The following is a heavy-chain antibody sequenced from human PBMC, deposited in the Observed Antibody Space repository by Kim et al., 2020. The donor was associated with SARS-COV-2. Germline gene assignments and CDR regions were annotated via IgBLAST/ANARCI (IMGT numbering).Heavy chain of an antibody. CDR2: ISWDGGST. J-gene: IGHJ4*02. V-gene: IGHV3-43*01. Sequence: GGSLRLSCAASGFTFDDYTMHWVRQAPGKGLEWVSLISWDGGSTYYADSVKGRFTISRDNSKNSLYLQMNSLRTEDTALYYCAKDHRIAAAGGVGYFDYWGQGTLVTVSS. CDR1: GFTFDDYT. CDR3: AKDHRIAAAGGVGYFDY. D-gene: IGHD6-13*01.